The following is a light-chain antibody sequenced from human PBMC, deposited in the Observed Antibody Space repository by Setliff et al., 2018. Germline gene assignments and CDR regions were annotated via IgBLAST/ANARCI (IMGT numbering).Light chain of an antibody. CDR1: SSNIGAGHN. V-gene: IGLV1-40*01. CDR2: NDN. J-gene: IGLJ1*01. Sequence: QSVLTQPPSVSGAPGQRVTISCTGSSSNIGAGHNVHWYQQLPGTAPKLLIYNDNNRPSGVPDRFSGSKSGTSASLAITGLQAEDEADYFCQSYDNSLSGSGLFGTGTKVTVL. CDR3: QSYDNSLSGSGL.